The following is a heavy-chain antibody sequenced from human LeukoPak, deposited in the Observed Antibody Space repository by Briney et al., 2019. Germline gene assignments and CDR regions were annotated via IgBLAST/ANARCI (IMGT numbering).Heavy chain of an antibody. CDR1: GYSFSSGYY. V-gene: IGHV4-38-2*02. Sequence: SETLSLTCTVSGYSFSSGYYWGWIRQPPGKGLEWIGSIFHSGSTYYNPSLKSRVTISVDTSKNQFSLKLSSVTAADTAGYYCARVNNGDPNFDYWGQGTLVTVSS. CDR2: IFHSGST. CDR3: ARVNNGDPNFDY. J-gene: IGHJ4*02. D-gene: IGHD4-17*01.